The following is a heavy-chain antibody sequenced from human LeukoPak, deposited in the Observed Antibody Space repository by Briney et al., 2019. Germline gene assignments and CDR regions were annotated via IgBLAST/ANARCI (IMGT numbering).Heavy chain of an antibody. D-gene: IGHD1-7*01. J-gene: IGHJ4*02. CDR2: FSSGGSA. V-gene: IGHV4-39*07. CDR1: GGSISSSSYY. Sequence: SETLSLTCIVPGGSISSSSYYWAWIRQSPGKGLEWIGTFSSGGSAYYNPSLTSRVSISKDTSDNQFSLRLYSVTAADTAAYYCARKQTGTMYDVWGQGTQVTVSS. CDR3: ARKQTGTMYDV.